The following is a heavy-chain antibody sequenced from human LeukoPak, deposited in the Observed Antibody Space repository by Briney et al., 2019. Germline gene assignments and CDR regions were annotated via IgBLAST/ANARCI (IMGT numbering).Heavy chain of an antibody. D-gene: IGHD1/OR15-1a*01. V-gene: IGHV3-30*18. CDR3: AKINNDDDY. Sequence: GGSLRLFCAASGFTFTTFGIHWVRQAPGKGLEWVAAISPDGKIEYYTDSVKGRFTVSRDNSKNMIYLQMNSLRGEDSAVYFCAKINNDDDYWGQGALVTVSS. CDR1: GFTFTTFG. J-gene: IGHJ4*02. CDR2: ISPDGKIE.